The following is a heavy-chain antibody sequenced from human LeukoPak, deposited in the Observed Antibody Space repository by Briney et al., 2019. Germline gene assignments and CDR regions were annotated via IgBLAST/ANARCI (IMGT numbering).Heavy chain of an antibody. CDR1: GGSFSGYY. V-gene: IGHV4-34*01. J-gene: IGHJ5*02. Sequence: SETLSLTCAVYGGSFSGYYWSWIRQPPGKGLEWIGSIYHSGSTYYNPSLKSRVTISVDTSKNQFSLKLSSVTAADTAVYYCARDDTLGGVIPWGQGTLVTVSS. D-gene: IGHD3-16*01. CDR2: IYHSGST. CDR3: ARDDTLGGVIP.